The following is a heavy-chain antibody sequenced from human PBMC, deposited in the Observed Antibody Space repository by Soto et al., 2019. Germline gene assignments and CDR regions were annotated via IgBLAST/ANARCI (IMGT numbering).Heavy chain of an antibody. V-gene: IGHV1-18*01. Sequence: QVQLVQSGAEVKKPGASVKVSCKASGYTFTSYGISWVRQAPGQGLEWMGWISAYNGNTNYAQKLQGRVTMTTDTSTSTAYMELRSLRSDDTAVYYWARDECSSTSCSGDLDYMDVWGKGTTVTVSS. D-gene: IGHD2-2*01. CDR3: ARDECSSTSCSGDLDYMDV. CDR1: GYTFTSYG. J-gene: IGHJ6*03. CDR2: ISAYNGNT.